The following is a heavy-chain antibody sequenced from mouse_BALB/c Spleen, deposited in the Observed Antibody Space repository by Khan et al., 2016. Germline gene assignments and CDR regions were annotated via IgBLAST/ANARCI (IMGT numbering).Heavy chain of an antibody. J-gene: IGHJ4*01. Sequence: QMQLEESGTELVRPGASVKLSCKASGYSFTRYWMNWVKQRPGQGLEWIGMIHPSDSESRLNQKFKDKATLTVDNSSSIAYMQLSSPTSEDSAVYYCTRSAYGNHPYYAMDYWGQGTSVTVSS. CDR1: GYSFTRYW. D-gene: IGHD2-1*01. CDR3: TRSAYGNHPYYAMDY. V-gene: IGHV1-61*01. CDR2: IHPSDSES.